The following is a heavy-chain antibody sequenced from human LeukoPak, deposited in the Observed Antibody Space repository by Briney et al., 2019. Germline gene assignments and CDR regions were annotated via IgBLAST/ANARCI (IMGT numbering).Heavy chain of an antibody. V-gene: IGHV3-7*03. Sequence: GSLRLSCVASGFTFSSSWMSWVRQAPGKGLEWVANIKQDGSEKSYVESVRGRFTISRDNTKNSLYLQMNSLRVEDTAVFYCARDQYDTWSRRGNFDSWGQGTLVIVSS. J-gene: IGHJ4*02. D-gene: IGHD3-3*01. CDR1: GFTFSSSW. CDR2: IKQDGSEK. CDR3: ARDQYDTWSRRGNFDS.